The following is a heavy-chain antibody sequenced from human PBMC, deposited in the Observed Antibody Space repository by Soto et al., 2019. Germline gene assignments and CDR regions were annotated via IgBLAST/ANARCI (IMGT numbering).Heavy chain of an antibody. J-gene: IGHJ5*02. CDR2: IYSSGST. CDR3: ARGQRFSDWFDP. CDR1: GGDISTYY. Sequence: QVQLQESGPGLVKPSETLSLTCTVSGGDISTYYWTWIRQPAGKGLEWIGRIYSSGSTKYNHSLKSRVTMSLDTSKNQFSLRLSAVTAADTAVYYCARGQRFSDWFDPWGQGTLFTGSS. D-gene: IGHD3-3*01. V-gene: IGHV4-4*07.